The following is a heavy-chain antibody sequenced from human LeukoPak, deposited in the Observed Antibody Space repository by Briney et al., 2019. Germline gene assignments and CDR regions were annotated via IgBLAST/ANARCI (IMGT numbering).Heavy chain of an antibody. V-gene: IGHV1-18*01. D-gene: IGHD6-13*01. Sequence: ASVKVSCKASGYTFTSYGISWVRQAPGQGLEWMGWISAYNGNTNYAQKLQGRVTMTTDTSTSTAYMELRSLRSDDTAMYYCARMTKPIAAAGAFDIWGQGTMVTVSS. CDR2: ISAYNGNT. J-gene: IGHJ3*02. CDR1: GYTFTSYG. CDR3: ARMTKPIAAAGAFDI.